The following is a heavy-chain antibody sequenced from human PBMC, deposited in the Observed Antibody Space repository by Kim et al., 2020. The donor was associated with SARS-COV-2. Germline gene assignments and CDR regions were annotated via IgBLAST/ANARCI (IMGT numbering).Heavy chain of an antibody. V-gene: IGHV4-59*13. CDR2: IYYSGST. CDR3: ARGMVRGTYHY. J-gene: IGHJ4*02. Sequence: SETLSLTCTVSGGSISSYYWSWIRQPPGKGLEWIGYIYYSGSTNYNPSLKSRVTISVDTSKNQFSLKLSSVTAADTAVYYCARGMVRGTYHYWGQGTLVTVSS. D-gene: IGHD3-10*01. CDR1: GGSISSYY.